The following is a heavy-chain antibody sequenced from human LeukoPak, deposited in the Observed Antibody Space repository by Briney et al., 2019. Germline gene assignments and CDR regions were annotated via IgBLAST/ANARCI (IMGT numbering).Heavy chain of an antibody. Sequence: GRSLRLSCAASGFTFSRYGMHWVRQAPGKGLEWVAVIWYDGSNKYYADSVKGRFTISRDNSKNTLYLQMNSLRAEDTAVYYCARDNHPTSEDYGDYEGVSQGYGMDVWGQGTTVTVSS. CDR3: ARDNHPTSEDYGDYEGVSQGYGMDV. CDR1: GFTFSRYG. V-gene: IGHV3-33*01. D-gene: IGHD4-17*01. CDR2: IWYDGSNK. J-gene: IGHJ6*02.